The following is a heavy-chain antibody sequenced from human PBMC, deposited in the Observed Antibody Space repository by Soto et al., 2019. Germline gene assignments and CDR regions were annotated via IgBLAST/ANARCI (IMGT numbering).Heavy chain of an antibody. CDR3: ARLGSGWPFDY. V-gene: IGHV4-39*01. CDR2: IYYSGST. CDR1: GGSINRSSYY. D-gene: IGHD6-25*01. J-gene: IGHJ4*02. Sequence: QLQLQESGPGLVKPSETLSLTCTVSGGSINRSSYYWGWIRQPPGKGLEWIASIYYSGSTYYNPSLKSRVTISVDTSKNQFSLKVSSVTAADTAVYYCARLGSGWPFDYWGQGTLVTVSS.